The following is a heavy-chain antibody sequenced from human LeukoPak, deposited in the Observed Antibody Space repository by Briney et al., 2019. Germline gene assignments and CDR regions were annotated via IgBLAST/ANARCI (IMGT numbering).Heavy chain of an antibody. CDR2: IYYSGST. J-gene: IGHJ4*02. CDR1: GGSISSYY. D-gene: IGHD6-13*01. CDR3: ERGGGSSWYYFDY. Sequence: PSETLSLTCTVSGGSISSYYWSWIRQPPGKGLEWIGYIYYSGSTNYNPSLKSRVTISVDTSKNQFSLKLSSVTAADTAVYYCERGGGSSWYYFDYWGQGTLVTVSS. V-gene: IGHV4-59*01.